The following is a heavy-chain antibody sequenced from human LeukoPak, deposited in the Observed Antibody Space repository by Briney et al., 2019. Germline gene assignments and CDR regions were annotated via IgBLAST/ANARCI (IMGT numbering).Heavy chain of an antibody. D-gene: IGHD2-15*01. CDR1: GFTFSSYA. CDR2: ISGSGGST. J-gene: IGHJ4*02. CDR3: AKFSSSIVVVVAATPHFDY. V-gene: IGHV3-23*01. Sequence: GGSLRLPCAASGFTFSSYAMSWVRQAPGKGLEWVSAISGSGGSTYYADSVKGRFTISRDNSKNTLYLQMNSLRAEDTAVYYCAKFSSSIVVVVAATPHFDYWGQGTLVTVSS.